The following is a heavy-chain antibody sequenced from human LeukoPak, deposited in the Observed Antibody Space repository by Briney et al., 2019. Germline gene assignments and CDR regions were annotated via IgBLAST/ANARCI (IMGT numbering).Heavy chain of an antibody. J-gene: IGHJ4*02. CDR3: ARVIDVAAAGHFDS. CDR1: IVSIKNYY. D-gene: IGHD6-13*01. Sequence: SETLSLTCSFSIVSIKNYYWNWIRQSPGKGLQWIGYIYYTGSTDYNFSLKSRVTISLDTSENQFSLRLNSVTAADTALYYCARVIDVAAAGHFDSWGQGTQVTVSS. V-gene: IGHV4-59*08. CDR2: IYYTGST.